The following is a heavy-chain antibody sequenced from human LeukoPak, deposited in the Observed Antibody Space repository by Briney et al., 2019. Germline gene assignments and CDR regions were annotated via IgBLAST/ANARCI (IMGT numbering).Heavy chain of an antibody. CDR1: GGSISSYY. J-gene: IGHJ4*01. D-gene: IGHD5-24*01. Sequence: SETLSLTCTVSGGSISSYYWSWIRQPPGKGLEWIGYIYYSGSAYYNPSLKSRVTMSVDTSKNQFSLKLSSVTAADTAVYYCVRSNYLNFDYWGHGTLVTVSS. V-gene: IGHV4-59*12. CDR3: VRSNYLNFDY. CDR2: IYYSGSA.